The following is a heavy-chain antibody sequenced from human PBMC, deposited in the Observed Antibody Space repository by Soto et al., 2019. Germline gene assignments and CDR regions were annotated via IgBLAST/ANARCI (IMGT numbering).Heavy chain of an antibody. V-gene: IGHV1-18*04. D-gene: IGHD3-10*01. J-gene: IGHJ6*02. CDR3: ARAGKYYYGSGSPYYSGMDV. CDR2: ISGYHGNT. CDR1: GYTFTSYG. Sequence: QVQLVQSGAEVKKPGASVKVSCKASGYTFTSYGVSWVRQAPGQGLEWMGWISGYHGNTNYAQKLQGRVTMTTDTYTSTAYMELRSLRSDDTAVYYCARAGKYYYGSGSPYYSGMDVWGQGITVTVSS.